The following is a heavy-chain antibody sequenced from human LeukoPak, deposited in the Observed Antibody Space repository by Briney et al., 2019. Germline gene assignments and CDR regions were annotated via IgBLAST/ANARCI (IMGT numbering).Heavy chain of an antibody. CDR2: ISAYNGNT. CDR3: AGDQRITQIVVVTDTFDI. J-gene: IGHJ3*02. V-gene: IGHV1-18*01. D-gene: IGHD3-22*01. CDR1: DYTFTNYG. Sequence: ASVKVSCRASDYTFTNYGISWVRQAPGQGLEWMGWISAYNGNTIYAQKFQGRVTMTTDTSTSTAYMELRSLRSDDTAVYYCAGDQRITQIVVVTDTFDIWGQGTMVTVSS.